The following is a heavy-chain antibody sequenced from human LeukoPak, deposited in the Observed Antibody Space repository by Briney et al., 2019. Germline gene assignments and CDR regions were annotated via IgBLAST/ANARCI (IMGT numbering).Heavy chain of an antibody. Sequence: GGSLRLSCAASGFISSSHDMNWIRQAPGKGLEWVSSISTTGNNRHYAESVKGRFTISRDNARNSLYLYMNSLRAEDTAVYYCARMAAVARTGFSDFWGQGTLVTVSS. V-gene: IGHV3-21*01. D-gene: IGHD6-19*01. CDR3: ARMAAVARTGFSDF. CDR2: ISTTGNNR. J-gene: IGHJ4*02. CDR1: GFISSSHD.